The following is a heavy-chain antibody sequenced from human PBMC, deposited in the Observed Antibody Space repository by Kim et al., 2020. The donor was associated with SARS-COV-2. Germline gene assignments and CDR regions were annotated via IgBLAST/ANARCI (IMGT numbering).Heavy chain of an antibody. V-gene: IGHV4-39*07. CDR1: GGSISSSSNY. J-gene: IGHJ5*02. CDR3: ARDKPWFDP. CDR2: IQYSGST. Sequence: SETLSLTCAVSGGSISSSSNYWGWMRQPPGKGLEWIGNIQYSGSTYYNPSLKSRVTVSVDTSKNQFSLKLTSVTAADTAVYYCARDKPWFDPWGQGILVTVSS.